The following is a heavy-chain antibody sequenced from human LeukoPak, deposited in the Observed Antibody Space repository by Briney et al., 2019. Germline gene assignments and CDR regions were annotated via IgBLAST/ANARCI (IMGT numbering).Heavy chain of an antibody. CDR1: GGSISNYY. D-gene: IGHD5-18*01. J-gene: IGHJ1*01. CDR2: IYYSGST. V-gene: IGHV4-59*01. Sequence: PSETLSLTCTVSGGSISNYYWSWIRQPPGKGLEWIGYIYYSGSTNYNPSLKSRVTISVDTSKNQFSLKLSSVTAADTAVYYCARVDTAMVLQNWGQGTLVTVSS. CDR3: ARVDTAMVLQN.